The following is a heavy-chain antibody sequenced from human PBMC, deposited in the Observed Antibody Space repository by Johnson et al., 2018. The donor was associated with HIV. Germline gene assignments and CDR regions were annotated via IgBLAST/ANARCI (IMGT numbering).Heavy chain of an antibody. D-gene: IGHD1-7*01. J-gene: IGHJ3*02. Sequence: QVQLVESGGGVVQPGRSVRLSCAASGLSFSSYGMEWVRQAPGKGLEWVAVISYDGSIKYYADSVKGRFTISRDNSKNTLYLQMNSQRAEDTAVYYCARVSGTTWLYAFDIWGQGTMVTVSS. CDR2: ISYDGSIK. CDR3: ARVSGTTWLYAFDI. CDR1: GLSFSSYG. V-gene: IGHV3-30*19.